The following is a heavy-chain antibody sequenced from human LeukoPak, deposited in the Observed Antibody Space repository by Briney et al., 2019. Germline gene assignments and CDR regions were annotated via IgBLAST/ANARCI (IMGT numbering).Heavy chain of an antibody. CDR3: ARDNPDIFTD. CDR1: GGTFSSYA. CDR2: IIPIFGTA. Sequence: ASVKVSCKASGGTFSSYAISWVRQAPGQGLEWMGRIIPIFGTANYAQKFQGRVTITTDESTSTAYMELSSLRSEDTAVYYCARDNPDIFTDWGQGTLVTVSS. V-gene: IGHV1-69*05. J-gene: IGHJ4*02. D-gene: IGHD3-9*01.